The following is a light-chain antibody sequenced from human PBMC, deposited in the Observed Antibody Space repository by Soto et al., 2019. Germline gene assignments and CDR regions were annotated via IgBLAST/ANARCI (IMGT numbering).Light chain of an antibody. CDR1: QSVSIN. V-gene: IGKV3-11*01. J-gene: IGKJ1*01. Sequence: IVMTQSPATLSVSPGERATLSCRASQSVSINLAWYQQKPGQAPRLLIYESSIRATGIPARFSGGGSGTDFTLTISSLEPEDVAIYYCQQCTNWPWTFGQGTKVDIK. CDR2: ESS. CDR3: QQCTNWPWT.